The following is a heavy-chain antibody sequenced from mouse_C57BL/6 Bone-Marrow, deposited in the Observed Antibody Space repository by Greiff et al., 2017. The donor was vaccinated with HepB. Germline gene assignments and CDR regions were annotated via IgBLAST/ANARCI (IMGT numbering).Heavy chain of an antibody. D-gene: IGHD2-4*01. CDR1: GYTFTDYN. CDR3: ASRYDYDGDWYFDV. V-gene: IGHV1-22*01. CDR2: INPNNGGT. J-gene: IGHJ1*03. Sequence: EVQLQQSGPELVKPGASVKMSCKASGYTFTDYNMPWVKQSHGKSLEWIGYINPNNGGTSYNQKFKGKATLTVNKSSSTAYMELRSLTSEDSAVYYCASRYDYDGDWYFDVWGTGTTVTVSS.